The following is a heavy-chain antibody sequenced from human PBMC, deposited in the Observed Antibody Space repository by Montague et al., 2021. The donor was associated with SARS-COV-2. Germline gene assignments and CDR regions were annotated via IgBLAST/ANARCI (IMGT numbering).Heavy chain of an antibody. CDR2: IYTSGST. CDR1: DGSIRSGGYY. D-gene: IGHD6-13*01. Sequence: TLSLTCTVSDGSIRSGGYYWSWIRQPAGKGLEWIGRIYTSGSTNYNPSLKSRVIISVDTSKSQFSLKLNSVTAADTAVYYCARDLVGQHRGGGFDYWGQGTLVTVSS. V-gene: IGHV4-61*02. J-gene: IGHJ4*02. CDR3: ARDLVGQHRGGGFDY.